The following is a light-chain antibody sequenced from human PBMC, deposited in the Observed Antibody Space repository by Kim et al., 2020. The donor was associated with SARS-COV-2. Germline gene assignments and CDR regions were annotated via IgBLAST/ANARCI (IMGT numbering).Light chain of an antibody. CDR1: QSISFH. Sequence: DIQMTQSPSSLSASVGDSVTITCRASQSISFHLNWYQQKSGKAPKLLIYAASSLQTGVPSTFSGSGSGTGFTLTISSLQPEDFATYYCQQSYSTPYSFGQGTKLEI. V-gene: IGKV1-39*01. J-gene: IGKJ2*03. CDR2: AAS. CDR3: QQSYSTPYS.